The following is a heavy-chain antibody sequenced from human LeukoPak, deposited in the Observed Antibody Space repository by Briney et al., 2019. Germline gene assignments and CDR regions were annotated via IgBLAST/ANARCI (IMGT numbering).Heavy chain of an antibody. CDR3: ARHWGRRITMMVGTDY. CDR1: GGSISSSSYY. Sequence: SETLSLTCTVSGGSISSSSYYWGWIRQPPGKGLEWIGSIYYSGSTYYNPSLKSRVTISVDTSKNQFSLKLSSVTAADTAVYYCARHWGRRITMMVGTDYWGQGTLVTVSS. CDR2: IYYSGST. D-gene: IGHD3-22*01. V-gene: IGHV4-39*01. J-gene: IGHJ4*02.